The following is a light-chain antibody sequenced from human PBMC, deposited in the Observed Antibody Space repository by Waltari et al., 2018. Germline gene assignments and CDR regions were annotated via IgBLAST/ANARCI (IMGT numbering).Light chain of an antibody. V-gene: IGLV2-23*01. CDR2: EGS. CDR3: CSYAGSSSYV. Sequence: QSALTQPASVSGSPGQSITISCTGTSSDVGSYNLVSWYQQHPGKAPKLLIYEGSKRPSGVYNRFSASKAGNTASLTISGLQAEDEADYYCCSYAGSSSYVFGTGTKVTVL. CDR1: SSDVGSYNL. J-gene: IGLJ1*01.